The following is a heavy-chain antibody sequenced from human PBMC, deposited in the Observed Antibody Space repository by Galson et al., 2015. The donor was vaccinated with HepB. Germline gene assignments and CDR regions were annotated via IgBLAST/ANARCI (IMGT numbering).Heavy chain of an antibody. V-gene: IGHV4-61*01. D-gene: IGHD6-13*01. J-gene: IGHJ5*02. CDR2: IYYSGST. CDR3: ARDGGAAAGTYWFDP. CDR1: GGSVSSGSYY. Sequence: SETLSLTCTVSGGSVSSGSYYWSWIRQPPGKGLEWIGYIYYSGSTNYSPSLKSRITISVDTSKNQFSLKLSSVTAADTAVYYCARDGGAAAGTYWFDPWGQGTLVTVSS.